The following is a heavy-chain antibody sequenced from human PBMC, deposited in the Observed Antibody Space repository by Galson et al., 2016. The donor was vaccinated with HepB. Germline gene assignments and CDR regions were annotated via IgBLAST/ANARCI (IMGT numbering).Heavy chain of an antibody. CDR2: ISSSSSYI. Sequence: SLRLSCAASGFTFSSYSMNWVRQAPGKGLEWVSSISSSSSYIYYADSVKGRFTISRDNAKNTLYLQMNTLRVEDTAVYYCTRETRWYFDLWGRGTLLTVSS. CDR3: TRETRWYFDL. J-gene: IGHJ2*01. CDR1: GFTFSSYS. V-gene: IGHV3-21*01.